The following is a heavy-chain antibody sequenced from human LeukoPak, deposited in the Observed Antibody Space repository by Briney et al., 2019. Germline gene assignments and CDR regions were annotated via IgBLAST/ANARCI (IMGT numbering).Heavy chain of an antibody. CDR2: ISGSGGST. Sequence: GGSLRLSCAASGFTFSSYAMSWVRQAPGKGLEWVSAISGSGGSTYYADSVKGRFTISRDNSKNTLYLQMNSLRAEDTAVYYCAKRGPIYSSSPGNYFDYWGQGTLVTVSS. D-gene: IGHD6-6*01. CDR3: AKRGPIYSSSPGNYFDY. V-gene: IGHV3-23*01. J-gene: IGHJ4*02. CDR1: GFTFSSYA.